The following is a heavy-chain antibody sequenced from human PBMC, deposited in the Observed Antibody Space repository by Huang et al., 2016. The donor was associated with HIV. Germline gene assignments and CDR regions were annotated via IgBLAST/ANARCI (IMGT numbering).Heavy chain of an antibody. J-gene: IGHJ5*02. CDR2: VYDSGTT. Sequence: QVRLQESGPGLVKPSETLSLSCTVSGDSVSRHYWGWIRHPPGKGLEWIGTVYDSGTTKYNPRLKSRITISVDTSKNGFSLNMTSVSAADTAMYFCVRDQGRLAVGGIDNWFDPWGQGALVTVSS. CDR3: VRDQGRLAVGGIDNWFDP. CDR1: GDSVSRHY. D-gene: IGHD6-19*01. V-gene: IGHV4-59*02.